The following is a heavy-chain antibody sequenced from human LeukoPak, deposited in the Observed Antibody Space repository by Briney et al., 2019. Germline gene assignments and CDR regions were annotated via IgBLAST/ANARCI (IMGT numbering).Heavy chain of an antibody. Sequence: SETLSLTCTVSGSINSYYWSWIRRPPGKGLGWIGCIYTSGSTNYNPSLKSRVTISVDTSKNQFSLDLSSVTAADTAVYYCARQKCTSTSCLTKNAFDTWGQGTMVTVSS. CDR1: GSINSYY. CDR3: ARQKCTSTSCLTKNAFDT. J-gene: IGHJ3*02. V-gene: IGHV4-4*09. CDR2: IYTSGST. D-gene: IGHD2-2*01.